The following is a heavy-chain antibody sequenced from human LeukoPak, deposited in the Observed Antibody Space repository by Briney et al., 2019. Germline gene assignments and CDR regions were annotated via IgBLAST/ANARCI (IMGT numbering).Heavy chain of an antibody. J-gene: IGHJ4*02. CDR1: GYTFTSYY. CDR2: INPSGGST. CDR3: ARGANYCTNVVCSLFY. D-gene: IGHD2-8*01. V-gene: IGHV1-46*01. Sequence: ASVKVSCKASGYTFTSYYMHWVRQAPGQGLEWMGIINPSGGSTSYAQKFQGRVTMTRDTSTSTVYMELSSLRSEDTAVYYCARGANYCTNVVCSLFYWGQGTLVTVSS.